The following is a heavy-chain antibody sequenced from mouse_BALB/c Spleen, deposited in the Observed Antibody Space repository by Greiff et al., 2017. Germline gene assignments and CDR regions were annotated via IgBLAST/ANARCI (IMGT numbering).Heavy chain of an antibody. Sequence: EVQLVESGPELVKPGASVKMSCKASGYTFTSYVMHWVKQKPGQGLEWIGYINPYNDGTKYNEKFKGKATLTSDKSSSTAYMELSSLTSEDSAVYYCARGGYYYGGDYWGQGTTLTVSS. J-gene: IGHJ2*01. CDR3: ARGGYYYGGDY. V-gene: IGHV1-14*01. CDR1: GYTFTSYV. CDR2: INPYNDGT. D-gene: IGHD1-1*01.